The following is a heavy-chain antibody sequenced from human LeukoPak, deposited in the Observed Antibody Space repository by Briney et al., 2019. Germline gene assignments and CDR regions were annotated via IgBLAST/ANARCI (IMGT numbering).Heavy chain of an antibody. V-gene: IGHV3-30-3*01. CDR2: ISYDGSNK. J-gene: IGHJ4*02. CDR3: AREGLGEDSSGYYANFDY. CDR1: GFTFSSYA. D-gene: IGHD3-22*01. Sequence: PGRSLRLSCAASGFTFSSYAMHWVRQAPGKGLEWVAVISYDGSNKYYADSVKGRFTISRDNSKNTLYLQMNSLRAEDTAVYYCAREGLGEDSSGYYANFDYWGQGTLVTVSS.